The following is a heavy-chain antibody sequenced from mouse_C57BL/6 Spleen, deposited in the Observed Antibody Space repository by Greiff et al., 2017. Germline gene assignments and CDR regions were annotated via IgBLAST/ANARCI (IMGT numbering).Heavy chain of an antibody. CDR1: GFSLTSYG. CDR3: ARNSYDGYSYWYFDV. CDR2: IWSGGST. V-gene: IGHV2-2*01. Sequence: QVQLQQSGPGLVQPSQSLSIPCTVSGFSLTSYGVHWVRQSPGKGLEWLGVIWSGGSTDYNAAFISRLSISKDNSKSQVFFKMNSLQADDTAIYYCARNSYDGYSYWYFDVWGTGTTVTVSS. D-gene: IGHD2-3*01. J-gene: IGHJ1*03.